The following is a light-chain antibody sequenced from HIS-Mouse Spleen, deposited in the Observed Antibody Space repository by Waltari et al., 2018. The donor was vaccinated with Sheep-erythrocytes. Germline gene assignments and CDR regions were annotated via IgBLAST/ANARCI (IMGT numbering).Light chain of an antibody. CDR1: SSDVGGYNY. V-gene: IGLV2-23*03. J-gene: IGLJ2*01. CDR3: CSYAGSSTFHVV. CDR2: EGS. Sequence: QSALTQPRSVSGSPGQSVTISCTGTSSDVGGYNYVSWYQQHPGKAPKLMSYEGSKRRSGVSNRCSGSKSGNTASLTISGLQAEDEADYYCCSYAGSSTFHVVFGGGTKLTVL.